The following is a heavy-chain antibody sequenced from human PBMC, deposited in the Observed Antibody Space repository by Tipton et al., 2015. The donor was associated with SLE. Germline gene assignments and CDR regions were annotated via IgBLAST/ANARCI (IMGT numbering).Heavy chain of an antibody. V-gene: IGHV4-59*08. J-gene: IGHJ6*02. D-gene: IGHD3-10*01. Sequence: TLSLTCTVSGASVSSFCWNWIRQSPGKGLEWIACVCNSVSTNYDPSLKSRGTISVDTSKNHFSLELTSVTAADTAVYYCARQRVRLLSPLDAWGQGTTVTVS. CDR1: GASVSSFC. CDR2: VCNSVST. CDR3: ARQRVRLLSPLDA.